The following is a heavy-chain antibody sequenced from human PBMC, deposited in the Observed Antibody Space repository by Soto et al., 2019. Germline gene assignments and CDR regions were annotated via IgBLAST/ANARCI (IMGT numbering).Heavy chain of an antibody. V-gene: IGHV1-24*01. CDR3: GTVTHGQLETYYFDY. D-gene: IGHD6-13*01. Sequence: ASVKVSCKVSGYTLTELSMHWVRQAPGKGLEWMGGFDPEDGETIYAQKFQGRVTMTEDTSTDTAYMELSSLRSEDTAVYYCGTVTHGQLETYYFDYWGQGALVTVSS. CDR1: GYTLTELS. CDR2: FDPEDGET. J-gene: IGHJ4*02.